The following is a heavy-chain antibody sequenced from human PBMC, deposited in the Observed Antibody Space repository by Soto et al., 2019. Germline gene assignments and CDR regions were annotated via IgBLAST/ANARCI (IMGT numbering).Heavy chain of an antibody. D-gene: IGHD2-2*01. V-gene: IGHV3-7*01. CDR2: IKQDGSEK. CDR3: ARGPYCSSTSCYPYYYFMDV. Sequence: EVQLVESGGGLVQPGGSLRLSCAASGFTFSSYWMSWVRQAPGKGLEWVANIKQDGSEKYYVDSVKGRFTFSRDNAKNSLYLQMNSLRAEDTAVYYCARGPYCSSTSCYPYYYFMDVWGKGTTVTVSS. J-gene: IGHJ6*03. CDR1: GFTFSSYW.